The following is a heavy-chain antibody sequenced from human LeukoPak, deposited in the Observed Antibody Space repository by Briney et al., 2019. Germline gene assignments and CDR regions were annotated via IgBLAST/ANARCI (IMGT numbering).Heavy chain of an antibody. D-gene: IGHD6-19*01. V-gene: IGHV1-8*03. CDR3: ARGRKAVARYYYYMDV. J-gene: IGHJ6*03. CDR2: MNPNSGNT. Sequence: GASVKVSCKASGYTFTSYGISWVRQATGQGLEWMGWMNPNSGNTGYAQKFQGRVAITRNTSISTAYMELSSLRSEDTAVYYCARGRKAVARYYYYMDVWGKGTTVTVSS. CDR1: GYTFTSYG.